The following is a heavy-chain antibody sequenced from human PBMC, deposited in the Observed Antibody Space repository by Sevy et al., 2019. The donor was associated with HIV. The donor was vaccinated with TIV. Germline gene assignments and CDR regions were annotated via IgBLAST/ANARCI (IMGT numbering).Heavy chain of an antibody. Sequence: GGSLRLSCAASGFTFSKYNINWVRQSPGKGLEWVSFISTSSGYVYYADSVKGRFTISRDNAKNSLYLQMNSLRAEDTAVYYCARDKTILEGRYGMDVWGQGTTVTVSS. V-gene: IGHV3-21*06. J-gene: IGHJ6*02. CDR1: GFTFSKYN. CDR2: ISTSSGYV. D-gene: IGHD3-3*01. CDR3: ARDKTILEGRYGMDV.